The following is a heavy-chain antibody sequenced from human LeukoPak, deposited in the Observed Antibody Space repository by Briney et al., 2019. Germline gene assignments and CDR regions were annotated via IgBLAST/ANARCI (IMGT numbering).Heavy chain of an antibody. D-gene: IGHD2-15*01. Sequence: ASVTVSCKASGGTFSSYAMSWVRQAPGQGLEGMGGIIPIFGTANYAQKFQGRVTITADESTSTAYMELSSLRSEDTAVYYCARYCSGGSCPYYYYGMDVWGKGTTVTVSS. CDR2: IIPIFGTA. CDR3: ARYCSGGSCPYYYYGMDV. J-gene: IGHJ6*04. CDR1: GGTFSSYA. V-gene: IGHV1-69*01.